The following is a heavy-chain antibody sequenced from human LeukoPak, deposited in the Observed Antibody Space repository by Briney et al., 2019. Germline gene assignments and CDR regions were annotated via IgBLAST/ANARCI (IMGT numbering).Heavy chain of an antibody. CDR3: ARAKLSGYSDY. CDR2: ISSSGSTI. D-gene: IGHD3-3*01. V-gene: IGHV3-48*04. J-gene: IGHJ4*02. CDR1: GFSFSDFS. Sequence: GGSLRLSCAASGFSFSDFSMNWVRQAPGKGLEWVSYISSSGSTIYYADSVKGRFTISRDNAKDSLYLQMNSLRAEDTAVYYCARAKLSGYSDYWGQGTLVTVSS.